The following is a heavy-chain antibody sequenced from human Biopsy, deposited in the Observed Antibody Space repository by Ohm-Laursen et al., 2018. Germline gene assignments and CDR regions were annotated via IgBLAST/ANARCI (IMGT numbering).Heavy chain of an antibody. D-gene: IGHD3-9*01. CDR3: ATKLTGYFHH. Sequence: SSVKVSCKAPEGTFSNYGVNWVRQAPGQGLEWLGGNNPILGTGNYAQKFQDRVTVAADTSTSTATMELRSLRSDDTAVYYCATKLTGYFHHWGQGTLVIVSS. V-gene: IGHV1-69*06. CDR1: EGTFSNYG. CDR2: NNPILGTG. J-gene: IGHJ1*01.